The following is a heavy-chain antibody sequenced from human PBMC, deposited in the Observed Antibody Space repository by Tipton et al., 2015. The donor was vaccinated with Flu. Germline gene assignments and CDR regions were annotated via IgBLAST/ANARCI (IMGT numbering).Heavy chain of an antibody. CDR1: GFTFTSFG. CDR3: ARGGPFAYDTSGFHMY. Sequence: QLVQSGAEVKKPGASVKVSCKASGFTFTSFGFSWVRQAPGQGLEWLGWISAYNGDTNYAQRFQGRVTMTTDTSTRTAHMELRSLRYDDTAVYYCARGGPFAYDTSGFHMYWGQGTLVTVSS. V-gene: IGHV1-18*01. J-gene: IGHJ4*02. CDR2: ISAYNGDT. D-gene: IGHD3-22*01.